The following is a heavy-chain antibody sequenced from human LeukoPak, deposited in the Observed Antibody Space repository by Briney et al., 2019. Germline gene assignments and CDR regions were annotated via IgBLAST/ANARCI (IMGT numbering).Heavy chain of an antibody. CDR3: ARVTGYTIEDYFDY. CDR1: GFTFSSYA. D-gene: IGHD3-9*01. V-gene: IGHV3-64*01. CDR2: ISSNGGST. J-gene: IGHJ4*02. Sequence: GGSLRLSCAASGFTFSSYAMHWVRQAPGKGLEYVSAISSNGGSTYYANSVKGRFTISRDNSKNTLYLQMGSLRAEDMAVYYCARVTGYTIEDYFDYWGQGTLVTVSS.